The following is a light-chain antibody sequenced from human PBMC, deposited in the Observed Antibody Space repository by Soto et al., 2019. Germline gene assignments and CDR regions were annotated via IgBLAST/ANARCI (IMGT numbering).Light chain of an antibody. Sequence: DIVMTQSPDSLAVSLGERATINCKSSQRVLYSSSNKNYLAWYQQKPGQPPKLLIYWASTRESRVPDRFSGSGSGTDFTLTMSCLQAEDVAVYYCQQYCSSPWTFGQGTKVEIK. CDR3: QQYCSSPWT. J-gene: IGKJ1*01. V-gene: IGKV4-1*01. CDR1: QRVLYSSSNKNY. CDR2: WAS.